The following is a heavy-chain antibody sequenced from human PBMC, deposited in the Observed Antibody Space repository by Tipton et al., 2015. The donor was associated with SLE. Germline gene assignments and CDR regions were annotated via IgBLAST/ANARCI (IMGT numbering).Heavy chain of an antibody. CDR1: GGSISSSSYY. J-gene: IGHJ5*02. D-gene: IGHD3-9*01. CDR3: ARDVLLTGWFDP. Sequence: TLSLTCTVSGGSISSSSYYWGWIRQPPGKGLEWIGSIYYSGSTYYNPSLKSRVTISVDTSKNQFSLKLSSVTAADTAVYYCARDVLLTGWFDPWGQGTLVTVSS. V-gene: IGHV4-39*07. CDR2: IYYSGST.